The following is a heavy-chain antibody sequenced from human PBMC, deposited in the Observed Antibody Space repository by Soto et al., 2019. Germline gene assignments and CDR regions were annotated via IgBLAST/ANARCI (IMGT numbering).Heavy chain of an antibody. CDR3: ATLESSTNIVLPPHPIYYYYYGMDV. CDR2: IIPIFGTA. Sequence: QVQLVQSGAEVKKPGSSVKVSCKASGGTFSSYAISWVRQAPGQGLEWMGGIIPIFGTANYAQKFQGRVTITADKSTSRAYIELSSLRSEDTAVYYCATLESSTNIVLPPHPIYYYYYGMDVWGQGTTVTVSS. J-gene: IGHJ6*02. D-gene: IGHD2-21*01. CDR1: GGTFSSYA. V-gene: IGHV1-69*06.